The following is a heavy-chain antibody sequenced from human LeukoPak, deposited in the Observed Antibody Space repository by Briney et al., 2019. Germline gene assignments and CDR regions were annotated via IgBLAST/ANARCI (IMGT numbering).Heavy chain of an antibody. CDR3: ARGAGAGYNLQPFDY. J-gene: IGHJ4*02. Sequence: SETLSLTCTVSGGSISSYYWSWIRQPPGKGLESIGYIYYSGSTKYNPSLKSRVSISVDTSKNQFSLKLSSVTAADTVVYYCARGAGAGYNLQPFDYWGQGTLVTVSS. V-gene: IGHV4-59*08. D-gene: IGHD5-24*01. CDR1: GGSISSYY. CDR2: IYYSGST.